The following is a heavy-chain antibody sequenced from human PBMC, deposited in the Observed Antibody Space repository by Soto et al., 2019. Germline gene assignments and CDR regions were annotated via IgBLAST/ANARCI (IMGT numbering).Heavy chain of an antibody. V-gene: IGHV5-10-1*01. D-gene: IGHD3-22*01. CDR1: GYSFTSYW. Sequence: GESLKISCKGSGYSFTSYWISWVRQMPGKGLEWMGRIDPSDSYTDYSPSFQGHVTISADKSISTAYLQWSSLKASDTAMYYCARLSNYFDSSVYYWGGWFDPWGQGTLVTVSS. CDR3: ARLSNYFDSSVYYWGGWFDP. CDR2: IDPSDSYT. J-gene: IGHJ5*02.